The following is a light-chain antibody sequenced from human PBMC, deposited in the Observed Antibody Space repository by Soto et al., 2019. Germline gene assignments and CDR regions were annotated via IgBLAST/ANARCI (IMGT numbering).Light chain of an antibody. V-gene: IGLV2-14*03. Sequence: QSALTQPASVSGSPGRSITISCTGTSSDIGHYDYVSWYQQHPGKAPKLMIYHVTYRPSGVSNRYSGSKSGNSASLTISGLQADDEADYYCCSLTTSHTYVFGSGTNVTVL. J-gene: IGLJ1*01. CDR1: SSDIGHYDY. CDR3: CSLTTSHTYV. CDR2: HVT.